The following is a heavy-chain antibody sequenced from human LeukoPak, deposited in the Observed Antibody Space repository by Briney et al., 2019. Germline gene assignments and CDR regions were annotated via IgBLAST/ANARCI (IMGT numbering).Heavy chain of an antibody. V-gene: IGHV3-48*01. CDR3: ARKNPDSGSYYSDY. Sequence: PGGSLRLSCAASGFTFSSYGMNWVRQAPGKGLEWVSYIGGSSGTTYYADSVKGRFTISRDNAEISLYLQMNSLRAEDTAVYYCARKNPDSGSYYSDYWGQGTLVTVSS. CDR1: GFTFSSYG. J-gene: IGHJ4*02. D-gene: IGHD3-10*01. CDR2: IGGSSGTT.